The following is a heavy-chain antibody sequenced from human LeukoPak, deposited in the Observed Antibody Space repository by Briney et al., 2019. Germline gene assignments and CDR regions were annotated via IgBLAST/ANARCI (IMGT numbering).Heavy chain of an antibody. V-gene: IGHV1-18*01. J-gene: IGHJ4*02. CDR3: ARGGDSGYYGF. D-gene: IGHD3-22*01. CDR1: RYPFPTFG. Sequence: GASVNVSCKASRYPFPTFGINWVRQAPGQGLEWLGWISPYNGNTNYAQKLQDRVTMTTDTSTSTAYMELRSLRSDDTAVYYCARGGDSGYYGFWGQGTLVTVSS. CDR2: ISPYNGNT.